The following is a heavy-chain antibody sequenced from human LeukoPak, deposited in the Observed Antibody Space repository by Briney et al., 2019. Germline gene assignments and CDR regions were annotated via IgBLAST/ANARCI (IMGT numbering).Heavy chain of an antibody. Sequence: GGSLRLSCAASGFTFSSYSMNWVRQAPGKGLEWVSSISSSSSYIYYADSVKGRFTISRDNAKNSLYLQMNSLRAEDTAVYYCAREAIVVVPAAMDYWGQGTLVTVSS. CDR3: AREAIVVVPAAMDY. V-gene: IGHV3-21*01. J-gene: IGHJ4*02. CDR1: GFTFSSYS. D-gene: IGHD2-2*01. CDR2: ISSSSSYI.